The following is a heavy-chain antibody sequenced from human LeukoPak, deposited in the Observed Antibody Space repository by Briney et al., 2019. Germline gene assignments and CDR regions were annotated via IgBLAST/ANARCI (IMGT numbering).Heavy chain of an antibody. CDR2: IYSGDST. CDR1: GFTVSSNY. CDR3: SLGQAHGMDV. V-gene: IGHV3-53*01. D-gene: IGHD3-16*01. J-gene: IGHJ6*02. Sequence: QPGGSLRLSCAASGFTVSSNYMSWVRQAPGKGLEWVSVIYSGDSTHYADSVKGRFTISRDNAKNTLYLQMNSLRAEDTAVYYCSLGQAHGMDVWGQGTTVTVSS.